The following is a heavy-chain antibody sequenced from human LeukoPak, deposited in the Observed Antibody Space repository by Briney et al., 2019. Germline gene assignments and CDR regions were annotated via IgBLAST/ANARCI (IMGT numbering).Heavy chain of an antibody. Sequence: GSLRLSCAASGFTFSSYAMSWVRQAPGKGLEWVSAISGSGGSTYYADSVKGRFTISRDNSKNTLYLQMNSLRAEDTAVYYCAKDGEVVVVVAATHYYYYYMDVWGKGTTVTVSS. CDR2: ISGSGGST. V-gene: IGHV3-23*01. J-gene: IGHJ6*03. CDR1: GFTFSSYA. D-gene: IGHD2-15*01. CDR3: AKDGEVVVVVAATHYYYYYMDV.